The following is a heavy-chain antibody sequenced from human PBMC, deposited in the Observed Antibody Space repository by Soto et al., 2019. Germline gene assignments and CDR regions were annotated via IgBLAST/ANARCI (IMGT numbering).Heavy chain of an antibody. CDR1: GGTFSSYA. CDR3: ARGLGDGYHVIFDY. J-gene: IGHJ4*02. D-gene: IGHD5-12*01. CDR2: IIPIFGTA. V-gene: IGHV1-69*12. Sequence: QVQLVQSGAEVKKPGSSVKVSCKASGGTFSSYAISWVRQAPGQGLEWMGGIIPIFGTANYAQKYQGRVTITADESTSTDYVELSSLRSEDTAVYYCARGLGDGYHVIFDYWGQGTLVTVSS.